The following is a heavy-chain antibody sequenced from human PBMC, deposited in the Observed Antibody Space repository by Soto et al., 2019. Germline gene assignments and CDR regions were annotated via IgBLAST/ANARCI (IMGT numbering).Heavy chain of an antibody. CDR3: ARAGAFYETSGYPWSTFDI. CDR1: GYTLTSYG. D-gene: IGHD3-22*01. Sequence: QVHLVQSGAEVKKPGASVKVSCKASGYTLTSYGISWVRQAPGQGLQWMGWISEYNGNTNYADKFQGRVTMTTDTSTSTAHMEVRSLRSDDTAVYYCARAGAFYETSGYPWSTFDIWGQGTMVTVSS. J-gene: IGHJ3*02. CDR2: ISEYNGNT. V-gene: IGHV1-18*01.